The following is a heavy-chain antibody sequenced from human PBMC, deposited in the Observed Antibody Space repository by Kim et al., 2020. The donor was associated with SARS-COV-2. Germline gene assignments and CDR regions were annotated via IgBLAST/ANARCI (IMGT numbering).Heavy chain of an antibody. D-gene: IGHD3-10*01. J-gene: IGHJ4*02. CDR3: ARGGSWFYYFDS. CDR2: IYYTGTT. Sequence: SETLSLTCNVSGGSISTYYWSWVRQPPGKGLEWFGYIYYTGTTKYNPSLKSRVTISVDTSKNQFSLKLTSVTAADTAVYYCARGGSWFYYFDSWGQGTQVTVSS. CDR1: GGSISTYY. V-gene: IGHV4-59*01.